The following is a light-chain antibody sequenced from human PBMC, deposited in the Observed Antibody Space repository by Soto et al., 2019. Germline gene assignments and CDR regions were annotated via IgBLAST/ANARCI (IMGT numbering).Light chain of an antibody. Sequence: CLASQGISNFLAWYQQKPGKAPKLLIYAASSLQSGVPSRFSGSGSGTDFSLTISRLQHADFAAVYCYQSPSTASMTFGQGTRLEIK. CDR1: QGISNF. J-gene: IGKJ5*01. V-gene: IGKV1-39*01. CDR2: AAS. CDR3: YQSPSTASMT.